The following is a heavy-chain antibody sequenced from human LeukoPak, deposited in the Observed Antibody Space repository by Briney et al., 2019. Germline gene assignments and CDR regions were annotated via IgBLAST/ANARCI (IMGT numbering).Heavy chain of an antibody. CDR1: GYTFTSLD. CDR2: MSPKSGIA. Sequence: ASVKVSCKASGYTFTSLDLNWVRQATGQGPEWMGWMSPKSGIAGYAQKFQGRVTMTRDISISTAYMELSSLTSEDTAVYYCARGVAAGVDFWGQGTLVTVSS. V-gene: IGHV1-8*01. CDR3: ARGVAAGVDF. D-gene: IGHD6-13*01. J-gene: IGHJ4*02.